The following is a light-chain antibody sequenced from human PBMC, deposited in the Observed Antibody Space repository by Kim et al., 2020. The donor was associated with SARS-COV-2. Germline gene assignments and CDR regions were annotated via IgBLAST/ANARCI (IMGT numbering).Light chain of an antibody. CDR3: QQYSAYPLS. CDR1: QGISNY. J-gene: IGKJ4*01. Sequence: DIEMTQSPSLLSASIGDRVTITCRASQGISNYLAWFHQQHPGKAPKSLIYAASILRSGVPSRFSGAGSGTEFTLTISSLQPEDFGTYYCQQYSAYPLSFGGGTKVDIK. V-gene: IGKV1-16*01. CDR2: AAS.